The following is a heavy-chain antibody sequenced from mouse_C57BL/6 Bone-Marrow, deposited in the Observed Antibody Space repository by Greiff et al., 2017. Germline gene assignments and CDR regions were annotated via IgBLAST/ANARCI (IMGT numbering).Heavy chain of an antibody. D-gene: IGHD3-1*01. Sequence: QVHVKQSGAELVRPGASVTLSCKASGYTFTDYEMHWVKQTPVHGLEWIGAIDPETGGTAYNQKFKGKAILTADKSSSTAYMELRSLTSEDSAVYYCTRSGGTQLPDYWGQGTTLTVSS. J-gene: IGHJ2*01. CDR1: GYTFTDYE. V-gene: IGHV1-15*01. CDR3: TRSGGTQLPDY. CDR2: IDPETGGT.